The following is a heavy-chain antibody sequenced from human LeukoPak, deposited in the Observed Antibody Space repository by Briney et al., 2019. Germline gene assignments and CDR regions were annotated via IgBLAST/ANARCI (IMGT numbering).Heavy chain of an antibody. CDR3: ARQFDY. J-gene: IGHJ4*02. V-gene: IGHV3-21*01. Sequence: GGSLRLSCAASGFTFSSYNMNWVRQAPGKGLEWVSSISGSSSYISYADSVKGRFTISRDNAKNSVYLQMNNLRAEDTAVYYCARQFDYWGQGTLVTVSS. CDR2: ISGSSSYI. CDR1: GFTFSSYN.